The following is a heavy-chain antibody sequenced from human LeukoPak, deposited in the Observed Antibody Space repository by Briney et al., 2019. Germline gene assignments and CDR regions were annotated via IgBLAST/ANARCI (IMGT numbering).Heavy chain of an antibody. D-gene: IGHD6-13*01. J-gene: IGHJ4*02. CDR1: GGSFSGYY. V-gene: IGHV4-34*01. CDR2: INHSGST. CDR3: ARQQQLHTGFDY. Sequence: PSETLSLTCAVYGGSFSGYYWSWIRQPPGKGLELIGEINHSGSTNYNPSLKSRVTISVDTSKNQFSLKLSSVTAADTAVYYCARQQQLHTGFDYWGQGTLVTVSS.